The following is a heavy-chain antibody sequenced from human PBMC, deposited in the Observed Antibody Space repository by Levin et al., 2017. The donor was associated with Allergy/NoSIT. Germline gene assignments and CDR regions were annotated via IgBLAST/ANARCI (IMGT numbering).Heavy chain of an antibody. V-gene: IGHV4-59*01. CDR2: IYYSGST. J-gene: IGHJ4*02. CDR3: AREPPSYSSSPVGYFDY. D-gene: IGHD6-13*01. CDR1: GGSIRSYY. Sequence: SQTLSLTCTVSGGSIRSYYWNWIRQPPGKGLEWIGYIYYSGSTSYNPSLKSRVTISVDTSKNQFSLKLNSVTAADTAVYYCAREPPSYSSSPVGYFDYWGQGTMVTVSS.